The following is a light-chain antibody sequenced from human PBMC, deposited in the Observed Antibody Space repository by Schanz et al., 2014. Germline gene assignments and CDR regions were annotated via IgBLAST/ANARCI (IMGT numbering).Light chain of an antibody. CDR3: CSYAGSYTWV. J-gene: IGLJ3*02. CDR1: SSDVGGYNF. V-gene: IGLV2-11*01. Sequence: QSALTQPPSASGSPGQSVTISCTGTSSDVGGYNFVSWYQQIPGKAPKLMIYDVSKRPSGVPDRFSGSKSGNTASLTISGLQAEDEADYYCCSYAGSYTWVFGGGTKLTV. CDR2: DVS.